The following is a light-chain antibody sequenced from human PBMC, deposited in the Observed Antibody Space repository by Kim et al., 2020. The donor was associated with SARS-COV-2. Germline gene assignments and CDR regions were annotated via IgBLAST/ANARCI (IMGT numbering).Light chain of an antibody. CDR3: QVWDSSSDHRVV. V-gene: IGLV3-21*04. Sequence: PGKTARFTCGGTSIGSKGVHWYQQKPGQAPVLVISYDSDRPSGIPERFSGSNSGNTATLTISRVEAGDEADYYCQVWDSSSDHRVVFGGGTQLTVL. CDR1: SIGSKG. CDR2: YDS. J-gene: IGLJ2*01.